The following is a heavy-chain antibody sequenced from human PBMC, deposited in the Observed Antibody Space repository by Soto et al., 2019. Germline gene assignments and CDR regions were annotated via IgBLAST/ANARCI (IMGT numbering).Heavy chain of an antibody. CDR3: AKSPRHVYSFYCEA. CDR2: ITADGGT. Sequence: GGSLRLSCEGSVFTVSSHAMTWIRQAPGKGPEWVSTITADGGTYYADSVKGRFAMSRDTSEKILYLQMNSLGAEDTAAYYCAKSPRHVYSFYCEAWGQGTQPTVP. V-gene: IGHV3-23*01. CDR1: VFTVSSHA. D-gene: IGHD1-26*01. J-gene: IGHJ4*02.